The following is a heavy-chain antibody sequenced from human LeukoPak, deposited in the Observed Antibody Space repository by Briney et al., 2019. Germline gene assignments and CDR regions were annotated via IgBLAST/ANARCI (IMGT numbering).Heavy chain of an antibody. Sequence: GASVKVSCKVSGYTLTELSMHWVRQAPGKGLEWMGGFDPEDGETIYAQKFQGRVTMTEDTSTDTAYMELSSLRSEDTAVYYCATAPRLRYFDWLSPNYWGQGTLVTVSS. D-gene: IGHD3-9*01. V-gene: IGHV1-24*01. CDR3: ATAPRLRYFDWLSPNY. CDR1: GYTLTELS. CDR2: FDPEDGET. J-gene: IGHJ4*02.